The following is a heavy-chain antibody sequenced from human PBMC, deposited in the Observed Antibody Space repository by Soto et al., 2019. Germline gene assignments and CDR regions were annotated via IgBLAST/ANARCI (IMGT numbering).Heavy chain of an antibody. CDR2: INIVGGNT. V-gene: IGHV3-23*01. CDR1: GFTFSNYA. CDR3: TKNSYFDS. Sequence: VQLLESGGGLVQPGGSLRLSCAASGFTFSNYAMSWVRQAPGKALEWVSSINIVGGNTNYADSVRGRFTMSRDDSKNTLFLQMNSLRAEDTAIYYCTKNSYFDSWGQGTLVTVSS. J-gene: IGHJ4*02.